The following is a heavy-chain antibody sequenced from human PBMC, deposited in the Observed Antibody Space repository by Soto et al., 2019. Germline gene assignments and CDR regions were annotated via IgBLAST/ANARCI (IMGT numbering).Heavy chain of an antibody. CDR2: ISGSGGST. CDR3: AKDITPYDYIWGSYRLDAFDI. D-gene: IGHD3-16*02. CDR1: GFTFSSYA. J-gene: IGHJ3*02. Sequence: GGSLRLSCAASGFTFSSYAMSWVRQAPGKGLEWVSAISGSGGSTYYADSVKGRFTISRDNSKSTLYLQMNSLRAEDTAVYYCAKDITPYDYIWGSYRLDAFDIWGQGTMVTVSS. V-gene: IGHV3-23*01.